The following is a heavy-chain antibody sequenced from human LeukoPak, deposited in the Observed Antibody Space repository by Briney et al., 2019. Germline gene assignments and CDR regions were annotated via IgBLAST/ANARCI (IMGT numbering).Heavy chain of an antibody. CDR2: IYYSGST. J-gene: IGHJ4*02. V-gene: IGHV4-59*01. D-gene: IGHD6-13*01. CDR3: ARTIAAAGTDFDY. CDR1: GGSTSSYY. Sequence: SETLSLTCTVSGGSTSSYYWSWIRQPPGEGLEWIGYIYYSGSTNYNPSLKSRVTISVDTSKNQFSLKLSSVTAADTAVYYCARTIAAAGTDFDYWGQGTLVTVSS.